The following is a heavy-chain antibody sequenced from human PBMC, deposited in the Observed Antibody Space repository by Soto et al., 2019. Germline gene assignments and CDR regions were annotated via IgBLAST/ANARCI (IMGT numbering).Heavy chain of an antibody. D-gene: IGHD6-19*01. CDR1: GYPFTIYG. CDR2: ISPYSANT. V-gene: IGHV1-18*01. CDR3: ARSYSSAWYGPYFDY. J-gene: IGHJ4*02. Sequence: QVQLVQSGAEVKKPEASVKVSCETSGYPFTIYGISWVRQAPGQGLEWMGWISPYSANTNYAQNLQDRVIMTTDTSTSTAYMELRSLRSDDTAVYYCARSYSSAWYGPYFDYWGQGTLVTVSS.